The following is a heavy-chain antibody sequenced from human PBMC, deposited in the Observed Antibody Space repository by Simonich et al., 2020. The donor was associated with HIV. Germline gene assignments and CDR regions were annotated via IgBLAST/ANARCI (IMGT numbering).Heavy chain of an antibody. D-gene: IGHD3-10*01. CDR2: IFYSGNT. CDR1: GGSITITNW. J-gene: IGHJ6*02. CDR3: ARGYSGSRTSGYYSGLDL. V-gene: IGHV4-4*02. Sequence: QVQLQESGPGLVKPSGTLSLTCTVSGGSITITNWWSWVPQPPGKGLEWFGQIFYSGNTNYNPSLKSRVTISLDKSKNQFSLKLRSVTAADTALYYCARGYSGSRTSGYYSGLDLWGQGIAVTVSS.